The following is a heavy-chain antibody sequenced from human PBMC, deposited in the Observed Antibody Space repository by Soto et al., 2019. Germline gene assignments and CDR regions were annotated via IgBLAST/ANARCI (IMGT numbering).Heavy chain of an antibody. CDR3: ARSYDSSGYLSGWFDP. D-gene: IGHD3-22*01. V-gene: IGHV1-18*01. J-gene: IGHJ5*02. CDR1: GYTFTSYG. CDR2: ISVYNGNT. Sequence: ASVKVSCKASGYTFTSYGISWVRQAPGQGLERMGWISVYNGNTNYAQKLQGRVTMTTDTSTSTAYMELRSLRSDDTAVYYCARSYDSSGYLSGWFDPWGQGTLVTVS.